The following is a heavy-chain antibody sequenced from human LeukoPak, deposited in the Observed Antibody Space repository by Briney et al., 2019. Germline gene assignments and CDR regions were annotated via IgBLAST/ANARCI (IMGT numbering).Heavy chain of an antibody. CDR1: GFTVSSNY. J-gene: IGHJ6*03. CDR3: ARSRRYYYYMDV. CDR2: IYSGGST. V-gene: IGHV3-53*01. Sequence: GSLRLSCAASGFTVSSNYMSWVRQAPGKGLEWVSVIYSGGSTYYADSVMGRFTISRDNSKNTLYLQMNSLRAEDTAVYYCARSRRYYYYMDVWGKGTTVTVSS.